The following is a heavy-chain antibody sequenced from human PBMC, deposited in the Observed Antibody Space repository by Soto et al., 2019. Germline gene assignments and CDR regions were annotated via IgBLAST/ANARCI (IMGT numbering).Heavy chain of an antibody. CDR1: GFTFSSYC. CDR3: ARDNTYYDYIWGSRDSNWFDP. J-gene: IGHJ5*02. D-gene: IGHD3-16*01. V-gene: IGHV3-33*01. CDR2: IWNDGSNK. Sequence: GGSLRLSCAASGFTFSSYCMHWVRQAPGKGLEWVAVIWNDGSNKYYADSVKGRFTISRDNSKNTLYLQMNSLRAEDTAVYYCARDNTYYDYIWGSRDSNWFDPWGQGTLVTVSS.